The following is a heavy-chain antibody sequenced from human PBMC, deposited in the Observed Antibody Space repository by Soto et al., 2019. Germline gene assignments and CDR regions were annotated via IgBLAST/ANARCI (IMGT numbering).Heavy chain of an antibody. D-gene: IGHD3-16*02. CDR2: FSGNGITT. CDR1: GFTFSNDG. Sequence: GGSLRLSCAASGFTFSNDGMSWVRQAPGKGLEWVSTFSGNGITTYYAESVKGRFTISRDNPKSTLYLQMNSLRAEDTAMYYCAKARCYTTDCYVPDSWGQGTLVTVSS. J-gene: IGHJ5*01. V-gene: IGHV3-23*01. CDR3: AKARCYTTDCYVPDS.